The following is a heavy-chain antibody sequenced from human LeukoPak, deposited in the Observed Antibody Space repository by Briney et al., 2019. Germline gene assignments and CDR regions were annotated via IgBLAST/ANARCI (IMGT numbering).Heavy chain of an antibody. CDR3: AELGITMIGGV. V-gene: IGHV3-23*01. D-gene: IGHD3-10*02. CDR1: GFTFSNYA. CDR2: ISGSGGST. Sequence: GGSLRLSCAASGFTFSNYAMTWVRQAPGKGLEWVSSISGSGGSTYYADSVKGRFTISRDNAKNSLYLQMNSLRAEDTAVYYCAELGITMIGGVWGKGTTVTISS. J-gene: IGHJ6*04.